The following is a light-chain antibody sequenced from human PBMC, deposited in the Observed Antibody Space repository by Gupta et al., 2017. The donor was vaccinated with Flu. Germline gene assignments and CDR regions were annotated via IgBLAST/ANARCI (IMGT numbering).Light chain of an antibody. CDR3: AAWDDILKGVM. J-gene: IGLJ3*02. CDR1: DSNIRNNY. CDR2: RNN. Sequence: QTVMSQPPSASESPGQRITISCTGDDSNIRNNYVHWYQQVHGTAHRLVVYRNNKRPLGVPDRFSGSKAGTSDSLAISGLRPEDEGISSCAAWDDILKGVMFGGGTKLTVL. V-gene: IGLV1-47*01.